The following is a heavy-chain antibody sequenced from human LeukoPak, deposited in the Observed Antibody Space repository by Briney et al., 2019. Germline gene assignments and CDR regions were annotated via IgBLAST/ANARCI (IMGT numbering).Heavy chain of an antibody. D-gene: IGHD1-14*01. CDR2: ISYDETNK. CDR1: GFTFSDYA. J-gene: IGHJ4*02. V-gene: IGHV3-30-3*01. CDR3: ARKTGNYFDY. Sequence: GGSLRLSCAASGFTFSDYAMHWVRQAPGKGLEWVAVISYDETNKYYADSVRVRFTISRDNSKNTLYLQMNSLRAEDTAVYYCARKTGNYFDYWGQGTLVIVSS.